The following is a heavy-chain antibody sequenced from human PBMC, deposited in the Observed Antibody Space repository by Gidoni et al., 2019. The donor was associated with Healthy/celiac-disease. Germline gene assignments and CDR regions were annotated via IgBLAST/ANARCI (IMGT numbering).Heavy chain of an antibody. CDR1: GFTFDDYA. J-gene: IGHJ3*02. D-gene: IGHD3-22*01. CDR2: ISWNSGSI. CDR3: AKDFYETLDAFDI. Sequence: EVQLVESGGGLVQPGRSLRLSCAASGFTFDDYAMHWVRQAPGKGLEWVSGISWNSGSIGYADSVKGRFTISRDNAKNSLYLQMNSLRAEDTALYYCAKDFYETLDAFDIWGQGTMVTVSS. V-gene: IGHV3-9*01.